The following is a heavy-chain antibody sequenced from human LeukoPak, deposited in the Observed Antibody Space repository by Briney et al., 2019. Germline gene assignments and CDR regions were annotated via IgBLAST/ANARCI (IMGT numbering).Heavy chain of an antibody. J-gene: IGHJ3*02. Sequence: GGSLRLSCAASGFTFSSYEMNWVRQAPGKGLEWVSYISSSGSTIYYADSVKGRFTISRHNSKNTLYLQMNSLRAEDTAVYYCARLSGAAFDIWGQGTMVTVSS. V-gene: IGHV3-48*03. CDR1: GFTFSSYE. D-gene: IGHD7-27*01. CDR3: ARLSGAAFDI. CDR2: ISSSGSTI.